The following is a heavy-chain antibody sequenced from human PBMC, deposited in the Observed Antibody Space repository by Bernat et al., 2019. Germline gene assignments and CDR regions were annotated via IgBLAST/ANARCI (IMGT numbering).Heavy chain of an antibody. CDR2: ISYDGSNK. CDR3: ARGVVAATLDY. D-gene: IGHD2-15*01. CDR1: GFTFSSYA. V-gene: IGHV3-30-3*01. J-gene: IGHJ4*02. Sequence: QVQLVESGGGVVQPGRSLRLSCAASGFTFSSYAMHWVGQAPGKGLEWVAVISYDGSNKSYAGSVKGRFTISRDNSKNTLYLQMNSVRAEDMAVYYCARGVVAATLDYWGQGTLVTVSS.